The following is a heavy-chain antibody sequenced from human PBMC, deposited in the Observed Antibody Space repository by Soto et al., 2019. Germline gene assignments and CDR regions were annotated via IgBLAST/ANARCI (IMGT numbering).Heavy chain of an antibody. J-gene: IGHJ6*02. CDR2: ISAYKGNT. V-gene: IGHV1-18*01. CDR1: GYTFTTYD. D-gene: IGHD3-22*01. Sequence: QVQLVQSGGEVKKPGASVKVSCKASGYTFTTYDLSWVRQAPGQGLEWMGWISAYKGNTNYAQNLQGRVTMTTDTSTSTAYMELRSLRSDDTAVYYCARVIGYYYHMDVWGQGTTVTVSS. CDR3: ARVIGYYYHMDV.